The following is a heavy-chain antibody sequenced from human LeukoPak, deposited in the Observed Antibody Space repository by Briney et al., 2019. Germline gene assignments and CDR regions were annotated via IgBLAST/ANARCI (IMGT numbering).Heavy chain of an antibody. Sequence: SETLSLTCTVYGGSFSNYYWSWIRQPPGKGLEWIGEINPSGSTSYNLSLKSRVTISVDMSMNQFSLKVSSVTAADTAVYYCASRKTSSSSFRKPIDYWGQGTLVTVSS. CDR3: ASRKTSSSSFRKPIDY. CDR2: INPSGST. V-gene: IGHV4-34*01. CDR1: GGSFSNYY. J-gene: IGHJ4*02. D-gene: IGHD6-6*01.